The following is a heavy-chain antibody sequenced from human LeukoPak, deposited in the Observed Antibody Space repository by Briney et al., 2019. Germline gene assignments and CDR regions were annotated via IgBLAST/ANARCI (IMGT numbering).Heavy chain of an antibody. CDR3: ARGSYSSFDY. V-gene: IGHV3-48*03. Sequence: GGSLRLSCATSGFTFNSYEINWVRQAPGKGLEWVSYISSGGSTIYYADSVKGRFTISRDDAKNSLYLQMNSLRAEDTAVYYCARGSYSSFDYWGQGTLVTVSS. CDR1: GFTFNSYE. D-gene: IGHD1-26*01. J-gene: IGHJ4*02. CDR2: ISSGGSTI.